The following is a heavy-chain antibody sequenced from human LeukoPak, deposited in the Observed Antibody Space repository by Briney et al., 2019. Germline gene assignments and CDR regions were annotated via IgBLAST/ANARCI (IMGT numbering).Heavy chain of an antibody. V-gene: IGHV3-48*02. CDR3: ARGLVGATRLYYFDY. CDR2: ISSSSSTI. CDR1: GFTFSSYS. Sequence: GGSLRLSCAASGFTFSSYSMNWVRQAPGKGLEWVSYISSSSSTIYYADSVKGRFTISRDNAKNSLYLQMNSLRDEDTAVYYCARGLVGATRLYYFDYWGQGTLVTVSS. D-gene: IGHD1-26*01. J-gene: IGHJ4*02.